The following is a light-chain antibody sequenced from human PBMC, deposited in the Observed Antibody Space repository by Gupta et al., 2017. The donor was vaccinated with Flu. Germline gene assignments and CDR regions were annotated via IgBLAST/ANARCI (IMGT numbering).Light chain of an antibody. CDR2: KAS. Sequence: DIRVTQSPSTLSASVGDRVRITCRTSHDIHIWLAWYQQKPGRAPKLLISKASNVETGVPSRFSGSGSGTDFTLTVTNLQPDDFATYFCQEYKTYSRTFGQGTKVEIK. CDR3: QEYKTYSRT. V-gene: IGKV1-5*03. CDR1: HDIHIW. J-gene: IGKJ1*01.